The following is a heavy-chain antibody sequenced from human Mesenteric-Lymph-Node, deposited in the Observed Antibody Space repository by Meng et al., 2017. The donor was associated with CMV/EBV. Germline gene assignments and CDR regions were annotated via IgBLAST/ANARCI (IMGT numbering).Heavy chain of an antibody. J-gene: IGHJ4*02. D-gene: IGHD5-12*01. CDR2: MNPNSGNT. CDR3: ARGMVATGLARY. V-gene: IGHV1-8*01. CDR1: GYTFTSYD. Sequence: CKASGYTFTSYDIDWVRQATGQGLEWMGWMNPNSGNTGYAQKFQGRVTMTRNTSISTAYMELSSLRSEDTAVYYCARGMVATGLARYWGQGTLVTVSS.